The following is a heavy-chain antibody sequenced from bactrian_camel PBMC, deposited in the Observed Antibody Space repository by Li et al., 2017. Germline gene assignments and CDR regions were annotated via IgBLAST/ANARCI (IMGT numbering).Heavy chain of an antibody. CDR2: IASGGVT. Sequence: QVQLVESGGGSVQVEGSLMLSCEYTHNSNCMGWFRQITGKEREGVATIASGGVTTYADSVKGRFTISRDNAKNTLYLQMNSLKPEDTATYSCASYTTSTYCTVNGHFVYWGQGTQVTVS. CDR1: HNSNC. J-gene: IGHJ4*01. V-gene: IGHV3S53*01. CDR3: ASYTTSTYCTVNGHFVY. D-gene: IGHD3*01.